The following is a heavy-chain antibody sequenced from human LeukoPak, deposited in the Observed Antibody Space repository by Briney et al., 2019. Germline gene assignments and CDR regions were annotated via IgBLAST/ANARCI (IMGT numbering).Heavy chain of an antibody. J-gene: IGHJ4*02. CDR2: IRYDGSNK. Sequence: GGSLRLSCAASGFTFSNYGMHWVRQAPGKGLEWVAFIRYDGSNKYYADSVKGRFTISRDNAKNTLYLQMDSLRVEDTAVYYCARGYSGSYRIDYWGQGTLVTVSS. CDR3: ARGYSGSYRIDY. D-gene: IGHD1-26*01. V-gene: IGHV3-30*02. CDR1: GFTFSNYG.